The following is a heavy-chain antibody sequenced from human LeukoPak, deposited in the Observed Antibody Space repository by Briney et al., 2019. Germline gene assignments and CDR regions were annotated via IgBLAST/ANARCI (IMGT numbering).Heavy chain of an antibody. Sequence: SETLSLTCAVSGGSISSSNWWSWVRQPPGKGLEWIGEINHSGSTNHNPSLKSRVTISVDTSKNQFSLKLSSVTAADTAVYYCARGGPSYYVWGSYRYGDAFDIWGQGTMVTVSS. CDR3: ARGGPSYYVWGSYRYGDAFDI. CDR2: INHSGST. V-gene: IGHV4-4*02. J-gene: IGHJ3*02. CDR1: GGSISSSNW. D-gene: IGHD3-16*02.